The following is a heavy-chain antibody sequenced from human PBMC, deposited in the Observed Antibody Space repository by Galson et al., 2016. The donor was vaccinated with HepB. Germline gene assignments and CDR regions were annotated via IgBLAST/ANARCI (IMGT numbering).Heavy chain of an antibody. Sequence: SLRLSCAVSGFTFSSYWMHWVRQAPGKGLVWVSRIHFDGSSTNYADSVKGRFTISRDNTKNTLYLQMDSLRAEETAVYYCARESNPYAYNGIWSGYFFALDMWGQGTMVTVSA. V-gene: IGHV3-74*01. J-gene: IGHJ3*02. CDR3: ARESNPYAYNGIWSGYFFALDM. D-gene: IGHD3-3*01. CDR1: GFTFSSYW. CDR2: IHFDGSST.